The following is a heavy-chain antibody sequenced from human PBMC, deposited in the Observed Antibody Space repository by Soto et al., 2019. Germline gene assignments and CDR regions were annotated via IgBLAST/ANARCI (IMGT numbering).Heavy chain of an antibody. CDR1: GGSISSSSYY. D-gene: IGHD2-15*01. CDR3: ARQRGYCSGGSCYWYYGMDV. V-gene: IGHV4-39*01. CDR2: IYYSGST. Sequence: QLQLQESGPGLVKPSETLSLTCTVSGGSISSSSYYWGWIRQPPGKGLEWIGSIYYSGSTYYNPSLKSRVTISVDTAKNQFSLKLSSVTAADTAVYYCARQRGYCSGGSCYWYYGMDVWGQGTTVTVSS. J-gene: IGHJ6*02.